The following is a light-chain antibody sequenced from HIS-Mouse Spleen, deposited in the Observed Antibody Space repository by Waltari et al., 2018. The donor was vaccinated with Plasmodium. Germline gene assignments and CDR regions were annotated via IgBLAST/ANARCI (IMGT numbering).Light chain of an antibody. Sequence: EIVMTQSPAPLSVSPGARATLSCRASQSVSRNLAWYQQKPGQAPRLLIYGASTRATGIPARFSGSGAGTEFTLTISSLQSEDFAVYYCQQYNNWSFTFGPGTKVDIK. V-gene: IGKV3-15*01. CDR2: GAS. CDR1: QSVSRN. CDR3: QQYNNWSFT. J-gene: IGKJ3*01.